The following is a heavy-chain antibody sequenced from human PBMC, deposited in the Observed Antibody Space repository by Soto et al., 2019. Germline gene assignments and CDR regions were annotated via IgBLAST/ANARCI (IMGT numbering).Heavy chain of an antibody. J-gene: IGHJ4*02. V-gene: IGHV3-15*01. CDR3: TTDIGDTWYIYKFDS. CDR2: IRSNAAGGTT. Sequence: EVQLVESGGDLVKPGGSLRLSCAASGFTFSDAWMGWVRQVPGKGLEWLGRIRSNAAGGTTDYAAPVKGRFTISRDDSKNTLYLQMNSLKTEDTAVYYCTTDIGDTWYIYKFDSCGQGTLVTVSS. D-gene: IGHD6-13*01. CDR1: GFTFSDAW.